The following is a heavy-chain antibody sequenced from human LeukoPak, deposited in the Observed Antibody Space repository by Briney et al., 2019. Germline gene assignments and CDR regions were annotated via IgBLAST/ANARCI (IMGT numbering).Heavy chain of an antibody. CDR1: GYTFTGYY. CDR2: INPNNGAT. CDR3: ARACSGGGCHEGGGDY. D-gene: IGHD2-15*01. V-gene: IGHV1-2*02. Sequence: GASVKVSCKTFGYTFTGYYIHWVRQAPGQGLEWMGWINPNNGATSYAQKFQGRVTVTRDTSISTAYMELTSLRSDDTAVYYCARACSGGGCHEGGGDYWGQGTLVTVYS. J-gene: IGHJ4*02.